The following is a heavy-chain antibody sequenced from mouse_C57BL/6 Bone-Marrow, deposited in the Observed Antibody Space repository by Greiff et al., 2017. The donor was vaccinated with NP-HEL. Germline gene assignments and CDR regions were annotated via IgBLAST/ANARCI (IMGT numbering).Heavy chain of an antibody. J-gene: IGHJ4*01. D-gene: IGHD1-1*01. Sequence: VQLQQSGPELVKPGDSVKISCKASGYSFTGYFMNWVMQSHGKSLEWIGRINPYNGDTFYNQKFKGKATLTVDKSSSTAHMELRSLTSEDSAVYYCASRDYYGSIGYWGQGTSVTVSS. CDR3: ASRDYYGSIGY. CDR2: INPYNGDT. V-gene: IGHV1-20*01. CDR1: GYSFTGYF.